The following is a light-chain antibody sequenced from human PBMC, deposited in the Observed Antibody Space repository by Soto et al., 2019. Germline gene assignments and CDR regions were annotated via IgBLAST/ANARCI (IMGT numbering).Light chain of an antibody. Sequence: NVMTQSPHSLPVMPGEPASISCRSSQSLLHSNVYNFLDWYLQRPGQSPRLLIYLASNRSSGVPDRFSGSGSGTDFTLKISRVEAEAVGVYYCMQALHSPRTLGQVTKVYIK. CDR1: QSLLHSNVYNF. CDR2: LAS. CDR3: MQALHSPRT. V-gene: IGKV2-28*01. J-gene: IGKJ1*01.